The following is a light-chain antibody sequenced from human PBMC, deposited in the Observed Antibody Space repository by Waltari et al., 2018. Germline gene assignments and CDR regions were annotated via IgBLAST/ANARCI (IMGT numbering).Light chain of an antibody. J-gene: IGKJ1*01. CDR2: LGS. CDR3: MHSLQTPWT. CDR1: QSLLHSNGYNY. V-gene: IGKV2-28*01. Sequence: DIVMTQSPLSPPVTPGEPASISCKSSQSLLHSNGYNYLGWYLQKPGQSPQLRSYLGSNRASGVPDRFSGSGSGTDFTLKISRLEAEDVGVYFCMHSLQTPWTFGQGTRVEIK.